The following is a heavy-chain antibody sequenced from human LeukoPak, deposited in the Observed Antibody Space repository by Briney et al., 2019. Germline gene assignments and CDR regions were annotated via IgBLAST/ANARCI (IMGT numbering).Heavy chain of an antibody. CDR2: IRYDGSNK. CDR3: AKDSSVYYYDSRNCDY. Sequence: PGGSLRLSCAASGLTFSSYGMHCVRQAPNKGLEWVAFIRYDGSNKYYADSVKGRFTISRDNSKNTLYLQMNSLRAEDTAVYYCAKDSSVYYYDSRNCDYWGQGTLVTVSS. J-gene: IGHJ4*02. CDR1: GLTFSSYG. V-gene: IGHV3-30*02. D-gene: IGHD3-22*01.